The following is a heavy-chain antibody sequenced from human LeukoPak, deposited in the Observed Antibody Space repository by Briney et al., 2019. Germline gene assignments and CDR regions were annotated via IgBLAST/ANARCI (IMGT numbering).Heavy chain of an antibody. J-gene: IGHJ6*02. D-gene: IGHD2-21*02. CDR2: IWYDGSNK. V-gene: IGHV3-33*01. CDR1: GFTFSSYG. CDR3: ARAVSCGGDCYIERYYYYGMDV. Sequence: GGSLRLSCAASGFTFSSYGMHWVGQAPGKGLEWVAVIWYDGSNKYYADSVKGRFTISRDNSKNTLYLQMNSLRAEDTAVYYCARAVSCGGDCYIERYYYYGMDVWGQGTTVTVSS.